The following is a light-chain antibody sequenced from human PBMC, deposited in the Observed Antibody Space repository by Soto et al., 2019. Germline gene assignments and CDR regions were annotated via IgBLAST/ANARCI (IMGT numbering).Light chain of an antibody. CDR2: WAS. V-gene: IGKV4-1*01. CDR1: QSVLYSSNNKNY. J-gene: IGKJ3*01. CDR3: QQANSFPLT. Sequence: DIVMTQSPDSLAVSLGERATINCKSSQSVLYSSNNKNYLAWYQQKPGQPPKLLIYWASTRESGVPDRFSGSGSGTDFTLTISSLQAEDLATYFCQQANSFPLTFGPGTKVDLK.